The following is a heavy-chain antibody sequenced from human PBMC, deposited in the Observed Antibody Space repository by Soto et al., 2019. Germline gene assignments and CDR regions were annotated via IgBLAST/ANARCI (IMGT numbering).Heavy chain of an antibody. CDR2: IDGSGRNT. CDR1: GFTFSSYA. Sequence: ESVGGLVQSGGSLRLSCAASGFTFSSYAMSWVRQAPGKGLEWVSGIDGSGRNTYYADSVKGRFTISRDNSKNTLSVQMDSLRVEDTALYYCAKDGGSVCSGGTCYFQAPDYWGQGTLVTVSS. CDR3: AKDGGSVCSGGTCYFQAPDY. J-gene: IGHJ4*02. V-gene: IGHV3-23*01. D-gene: IGHD2-15*01.